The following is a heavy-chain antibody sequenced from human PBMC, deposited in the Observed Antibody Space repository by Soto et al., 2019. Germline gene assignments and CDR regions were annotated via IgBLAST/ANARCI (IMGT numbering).Heavy chain of an antibody. D-gene: IGHD3-22*01. J-gene: IGHJ4*02. V-gene: IGHV3-30*18. CDR2: ISYDGSNK. CDR1: GFTFSSYG. Sequence: QVQLVESGGGVVQPGRSLRLSCAASGFTFSSYGMHWVRQAPGKGLEWVAVISYDGSNKYYADSVKGRFTISRENSKNTLYLQMNSLRAEDTAVYYCAKARAYYYDSSALGDYWGQVTLVTVSS. CDR3: AKARAYYYDSSALGDY.